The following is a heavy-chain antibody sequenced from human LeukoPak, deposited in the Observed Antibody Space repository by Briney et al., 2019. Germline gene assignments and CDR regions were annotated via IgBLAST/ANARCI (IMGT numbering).Heavy chain of an antibody. CDR3: ARLSGDPWY. D-gene: IGHD2-21*02. CDR1: GGSISSDNW. J-gene: IGHJ4*02. CDR2: IHHGGDS. V-gene: IGHV4-4*02. Sequence: SETLSLTCAVSGGSISSDNWWSWVRQPPGKGLEWIGEIHHGGDSSYNPSLKSRVTMSVDTSKNQFSLKLSSVTAADTAVYYCARLSGDPWYWGQGTLVTVSS.